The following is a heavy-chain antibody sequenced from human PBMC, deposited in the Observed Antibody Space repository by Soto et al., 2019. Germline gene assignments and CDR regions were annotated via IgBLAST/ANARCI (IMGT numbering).Heavy chain of an antibody. CDR2: IYPGDSDT. J-gene: IGHJ6*02. CDR3: ARPGPGIAGDFGPPYDYYGMDV. D-gene: IGHD6-13*01. Sequence: GESLKISCKGSGYSFTSYWIGWVRQMPGKGLEWMGIIYPGDSDTRYSPSFQGQVTISADKSISTAYLQWSSLKASDTAMYYCARPGPGIAGDFGPPYDYYGMDVWGQGTTVTVSS. V-gene: IGHV5-51*01. CDR1: GYSFTSYW.